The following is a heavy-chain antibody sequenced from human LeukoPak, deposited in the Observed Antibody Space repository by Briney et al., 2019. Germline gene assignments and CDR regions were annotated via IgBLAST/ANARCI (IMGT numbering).Heavy chain of an antibody. D-gene: IGHD5-12*01. CDR3: ARGSGKWLRLILSAWSYAFDI. CDR2: MNPNRGNT. J-gene: IGHJ3*02. Sequence: AAVRVSCKASGYTFTIYDINWVRQATGQGGEWMGWMNPNRGNTGYVQKFQRRVTMTRNTSISTAYMELSSLRSEDTAVYYCARGSGKWLRLILSAWSYAFDIWGQGTMVIVSS. V-gene: IGHV1-8*01. CDR1: GYTFTIYD.